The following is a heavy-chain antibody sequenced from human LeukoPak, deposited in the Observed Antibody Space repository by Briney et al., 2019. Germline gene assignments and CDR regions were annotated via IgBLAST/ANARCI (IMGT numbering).Heavy chain of an antibody. CDR3: AKVGVSRHDAFDI. D-gene: IGHD3-10*01. CDR2: IRYEGSNK. J-gene: IGHJ3*02. CDR1: GFTFSSYG. V-gene: IGHV3-30*02. Sequence: GGSLRLSCAASGFTFSSYGMHWVRQAPGKGLEWVAFIRYEGSNKYYADSVKGRLTISRDNSKKTLYLQMNSLRAEDTAVYYCAKVGVSRHDAFDIWGQGTMVTVSS.